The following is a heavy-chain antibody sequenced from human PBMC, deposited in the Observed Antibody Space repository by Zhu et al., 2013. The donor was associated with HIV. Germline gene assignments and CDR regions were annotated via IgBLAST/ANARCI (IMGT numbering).Heavy chain of an antibody. CDR2: IYYSGST. V-gene: IGHV4-39*07. CDR3: ARDPKPNCSGGTCYSDY. Sequence: VQLQESGPGLVKPSETLSLTCTVSGGSISSISYYWGWIRQPPGKGLEWIGSIYYSGSTYYNPSLKSRVTISVDTSKNQFSLKLSSVTAADTAVYYCARDPKPNCSGGTCYSDYWGQGTLVTVSS. CDR1: GGSISSISYY. D-gene: IGHD2-15*01. J-gene: IGHJ4*02.